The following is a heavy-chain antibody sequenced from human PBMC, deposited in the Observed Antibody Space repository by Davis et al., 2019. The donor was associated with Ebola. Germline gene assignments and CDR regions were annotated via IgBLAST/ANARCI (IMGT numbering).Heavy chain of an antibody. CDR1: GFTFSSYW. CDR2: INRDGSTT. Sequence: GESLKISCAASGFTFSSYWMHWVRQAPGKGLVWVSCINRDGSTTTYADSVKGRFTISRDNSKNTLYLQMNSLRAEDTAVYYCAKAGHCGNYCSFDSWGQGTLVTVSS. V-gene: IGHV3-74*03. D-gene: IGHD1-26*01. J-gene: IGHJ4*02. CDR3: AKAGHCGNYCSFDS.